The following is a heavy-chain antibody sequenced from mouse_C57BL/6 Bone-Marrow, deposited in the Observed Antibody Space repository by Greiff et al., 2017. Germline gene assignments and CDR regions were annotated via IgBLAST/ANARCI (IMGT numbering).Heavy chain of an antibody. CDR1: GYTFTDHI. Sequence: VQLVESGAELASPGASVTLSCKASGYTFTDHIMNWVKKRPGQGLEWIGRIYPVSGETNYNQKFMGKATFSVDRSSSTVYMVLNSLTSEDPAVYYCGRRVEWLRRDFDYWGQGTTLTVSS. CDR3: GRRVEWLRRDFDY. J-gene: IGHJ2*01. CDR2: IYPVSGET. D-gene: IGHD2-2*01. V-gene: IGHV1-11*01.